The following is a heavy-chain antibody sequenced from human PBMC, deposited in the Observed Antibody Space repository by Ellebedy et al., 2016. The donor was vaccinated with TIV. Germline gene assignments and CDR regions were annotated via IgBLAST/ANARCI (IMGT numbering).Heavy chain of an antibody. CDR2: INPNSGGT. Sequence: ASVKVSCKASGYTFTGYYMHWVRQAPGQGLEWMGWINPNSGGTNYAQKFQGRVTMTRDTSISTAYMELSRLRSEDTAVYYCAAGPMVVAATPHYYYGMDVWGQGTTVTVSS. CDR3: AAGPMVVAATPHYYYGMDV. CDR1: GYTFTGYY. D-gene: IGHD2-15*01. J-gene: IGHJ6*02. V-gene: IGHV1-2*02.